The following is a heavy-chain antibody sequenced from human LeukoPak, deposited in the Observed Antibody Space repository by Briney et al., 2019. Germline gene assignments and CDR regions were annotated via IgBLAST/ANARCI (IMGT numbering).Heavy chain of an antibody. J-gene: IGHJ4*02. CDR2: ISGSGGST. CDR1: GFTFSSYA. CDR3: TTDPNNSGGY. D-gene: IGHD6-25*01. V-gene: IGHV3-23*01. Sequence: GGSLRLSCAASGFTFSSYAMSWVRQAPGKGLEWVSAISGSGGSTYYADSVKGRFTISRDNSKNTLFLQMNSLKTEDTAVYYCTTDPNNSGGYWGQGTLVTVSS.